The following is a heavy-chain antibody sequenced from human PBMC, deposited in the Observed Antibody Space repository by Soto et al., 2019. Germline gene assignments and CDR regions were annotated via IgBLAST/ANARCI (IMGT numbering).Heavy chain of an antibody. Sequence: GGSLRLSCAASGFTFSSYGMHWVRQAPGKGLEWVAVIWYDGSNKYYADSVKGRFTISRDNSKNTLYLQMNSLRAEDTAVYYCARDHGSGSYYNLYYYYYGMDVWGQGTTVTVSS. CDR1: GFTFSSYG. J-gene: IGHJ6*02. CDR3: ARDHGSGSYYNLYYYYYGMDV. CDR2: IWYDGSNK. D-gene: IGHD3-10*01. V-gene: IGHV3-33*01.